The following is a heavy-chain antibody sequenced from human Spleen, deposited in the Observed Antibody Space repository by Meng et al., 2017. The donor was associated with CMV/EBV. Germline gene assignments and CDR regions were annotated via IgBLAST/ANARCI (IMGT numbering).Heavy chain of an antibody. V-gene: IGHV3-23*03. CDR2: IYRGGTTT. Sequence: SGFTVYSNYMAWVRQAPGKGREWVSVIYRGGTTTYYADSVKGRFTISRDNSKNTLYLQMSSPRAEDTAVYYCATYSGSYYRYDTFDIWGQGTMVTVSS. CDR1: GFTVYSNY. D-gene: IGHD1-26*01. J-gene: IGHJ3*02. CDR3: ATYSGSYYRYDTFDI.